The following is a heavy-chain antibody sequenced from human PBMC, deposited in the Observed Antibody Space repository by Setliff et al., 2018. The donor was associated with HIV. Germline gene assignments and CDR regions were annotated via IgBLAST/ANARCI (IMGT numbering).Heavy chain of an antibody. J-gene: IGHJ4*02. V-gene: IGHV3-23*01. D-gene: IGHD3-16*01. CDR3: AKNLWPPFTDLDY. Sequence: GGSLRLSCAASGFTFSSYGMNWVRQAPGKGLEWVSSLSGNGETAYYADSVKGRFAISRDNSQNTLYLQMNSLSADDTAIYYCAKNLWPPFTDLDYWGQGTQVTVSS. CDR1: GFTFSSYG. CDR2: LSGNGETA.